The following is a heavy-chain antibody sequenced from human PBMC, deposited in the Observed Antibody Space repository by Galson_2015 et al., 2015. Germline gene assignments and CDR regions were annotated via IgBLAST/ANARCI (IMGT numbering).Heavy chain of an antibody. D-gene: IGHD1-14*01. J-gene: IGHJ4*02. Sequence: SLRLPCAAYGFTFSSYWMHWVRHAPGKGLVWLSRIDSDGSNTAYADSVKGRFTISRDNAKNTLYLQMNSLRAEDSAVYYCTRQANRVFDYWGQGTLVTVSS. CDR1: GFTFSSYW. CDR2: IDSDGSNT. CDR3: TRQANRVFDY. V-gene: IGHV3-74*01.